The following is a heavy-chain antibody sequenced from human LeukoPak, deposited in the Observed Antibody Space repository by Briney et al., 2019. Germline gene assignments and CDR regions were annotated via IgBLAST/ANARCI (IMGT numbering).Heavy chain of an antibody. CDR1: GYTLTSYY. V-gene: IGHV1-46*01. J-gene: IGHJ6*03. CDR2: INPSGGST. Sequence: ASVKVSCKASGYTLTSYYMHWVRQAPGQGLEWMGIINPSGGSTSYAQKFQGRVTLTRDMSTSTDYLELSSLRSEDTAVYYCARVPDYYGSGISGRYYYYMDVWGKGTTVTISS. CDR3: ARVPDYYGSGISGRYYYYMDV. D-gene: IGHD3-10*01.